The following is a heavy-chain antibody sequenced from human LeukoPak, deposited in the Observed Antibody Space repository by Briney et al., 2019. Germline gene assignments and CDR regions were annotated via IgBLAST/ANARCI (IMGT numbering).Heavy chain of an antibody. CDR3: ARELSTKYSSDY. V-gene: IGHV3-23*01. D-gene: IGHD2/OR15-2a*01. CDR2: IDDPGTM. CDR1: GFKFNLYA. J-gene: IGHJ4*02. Sequence: PGGSLTLSCATSGFKFNLYAMTWVRQAPGKGREWFSTIDDPGTMYHADSVKGRFTISRDNSKNTVYLQMNSLKTEDTALYYCARELSTKYSSDYWGQGTLVTVSS.